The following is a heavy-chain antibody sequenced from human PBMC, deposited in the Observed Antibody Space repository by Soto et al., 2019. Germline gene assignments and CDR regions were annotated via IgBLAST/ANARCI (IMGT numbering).Heavy chain of an antibody. D-gene: IGHD4-17*01. CDR1: GGSISSGGYY. CDR2: IYYSGST. J-gene: IGHJ4*02. Sequence: QVQLQESGPGLVKPSQTLSLTCTVSGGSISSGGYYWSWIRQHPGKGLEWIGYIYYSGSTYYNPSLKSRVTISVDTSKNQFSLKLSSVTAADTAVDYCAATVTDRPYYFDYWGQGTLVTVSS. CDR3: AATVTDRPYYFDY. V-gene: IGHV4-31*03.